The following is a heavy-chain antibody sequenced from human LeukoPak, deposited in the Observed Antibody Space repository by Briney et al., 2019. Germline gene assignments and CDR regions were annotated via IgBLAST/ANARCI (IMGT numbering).Heavy chain of an antibody. V-gene: IGHV3-21*01. CDR1: GFTFSSYS. CDR2: ISSFSSYI. CDR3: ARDGDCSGGSCNKRFDY. J-gene: IGHJ4*02. Sequence: GGSLRLSCAASGFTFSSYSMNWVRQAPGKGLEWVSSISSFSSYIYYADSVKGRFTISRDNAKNSLYLQMKSLRAEDTAMYYCARDGDCSGGSCNKRFDYWGQGSLVTVSS. D-gene: IGHD2-15*01.